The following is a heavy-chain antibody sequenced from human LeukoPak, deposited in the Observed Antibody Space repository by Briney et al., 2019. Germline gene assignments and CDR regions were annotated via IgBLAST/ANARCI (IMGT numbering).Heavy chain of an antibody. D-gene: IGHD4-17*01. V-gene: IGHV3-30*18. CDR1: GFTFSSYG. CDR2: MSNSGENT. J-gene: IGHJ4*02. Sequence: GGSLRLSCAASGFTFSSYGMSWVRQTPGKGLEWVGIMSNSGENTFYGEAVKGRFTISRDNSQNTLYLQMNSLRPEDTAVYYCAKGGASVTRYVDYWGQGTLVTVSS. CDR3: AKGGASVTRYVDY.